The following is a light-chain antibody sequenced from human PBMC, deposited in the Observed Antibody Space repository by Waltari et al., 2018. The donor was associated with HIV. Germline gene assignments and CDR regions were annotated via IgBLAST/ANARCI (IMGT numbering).Light chain of an antibody. Sequence: QSALTQPPSVSASPGQSITIPSNGTTTDIGGYNYVSWYQRHPDKSPKLIIFCVSNRPSGISSRFSGSKSGNTASLTISGLQAEDEADYYCCSYTKLTTHYVLFGGGTKLTVL. CDR1: TTDIGGYNY. V-gene: IGLV2-14*03. CDR2: CVS. CDR3: CSYTKLTTHYVL. J-gene: IGLJ2*01.